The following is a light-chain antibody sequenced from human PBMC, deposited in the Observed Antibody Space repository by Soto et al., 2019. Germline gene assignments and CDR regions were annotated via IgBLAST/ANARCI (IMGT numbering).Light chain of an antibody. CDR2: DVS. V-gene: IGKV1-5*01. CDR1: QNIGGW. J-gene: IGKJ1*01. CDR3: QQYNTYST. Sequence: DIQMTQFPSTLSASVGDRVTITCRASQNIGGWLAWYQQKPGKAPKVLIYDVSNLETGVPSRFSGSGSGTEFTLTIRSLQPDDFATYYCQQYNTYSTFGQGTKVEIK.